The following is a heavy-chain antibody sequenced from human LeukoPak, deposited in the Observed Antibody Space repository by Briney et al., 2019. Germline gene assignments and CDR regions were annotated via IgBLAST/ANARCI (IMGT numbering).Heavy chain of an antibody. Sequence: SETLSLTCAVYGGSFSGYYWSWIRQPPGKGLEWIGEINHSGSTNYNPSLKSRVTISVDTSKNQFSLKLSSVTAADTVVYYCARVFSSWYFDYWGQGTLVTVSS. J-gene: IGHJ4*02. D-gene: IGHD6-13*01. CDR1: GGSFSGYY. V-gene: IGHV4-34*01. CDR2: INHSGST. CDR3: ARVFSSWYFDY.